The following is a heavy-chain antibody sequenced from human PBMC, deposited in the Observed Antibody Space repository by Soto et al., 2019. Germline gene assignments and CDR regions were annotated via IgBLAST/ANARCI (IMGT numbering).Heavy chain of an antibody. CDR2: IKPDGSEQ. CDR3: ARGNWNYYYGFDV. CDR1: EFTFDKYY. V-gene: IGHV3-7*01. D-gene: IGHD1-20*01. Sequence: EVQLVESGGGLVQPGGSLRLSFAASEFTFDKYYMTWVRQAPGKGPEWVANIKPDGSEQYYVDSVKGRFTISRDNANNSLYLQMNSLRAEDTAVYFCARGNWNYYYGFDVWGQGTTVTVSS. J-gene: IGHJ6*02.